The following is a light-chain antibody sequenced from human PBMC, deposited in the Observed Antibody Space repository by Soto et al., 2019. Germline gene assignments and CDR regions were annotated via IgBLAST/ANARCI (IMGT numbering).Light chain of an antibody. J-gene: IGKJ1*01. CDR2: LGS. CDR1: QSLLHSNGYNY. CDR3: MQALQTQWT. V-gene: IGKV2-28*01. Sequence: DIVMTQSPLSLPVTPGEPASISCRSSQSLLHSNGYNYLDWYLQKPGQSPQLLIYLGSNRASGVPDRFSGSGSGTYFTLKISRVEAEDVWVYYCMQALQTQWTFGPGTKVESK.